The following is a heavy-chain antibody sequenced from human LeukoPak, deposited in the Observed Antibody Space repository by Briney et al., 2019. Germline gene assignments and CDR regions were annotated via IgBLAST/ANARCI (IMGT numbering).Heavy chain of an antibody. J-gene: IGHJ4*02. CDR1: GYTFTSYG. CDR2: ISAYNGNT. Sequence: ASVKVSCKASGYTFTSYGISWVRQAPGQGLEWMGWISAYNGNTNYAQKLQGRVTIASDTSASTAYMELSSLRSEDTAVYYCARVGAAAGPYYFDYWGQGTLVTVSS. D-gene: IGHD6-13*01. CDR3: ARVGAAAGPYYFDY. V-gene: IGHV1-18*01.